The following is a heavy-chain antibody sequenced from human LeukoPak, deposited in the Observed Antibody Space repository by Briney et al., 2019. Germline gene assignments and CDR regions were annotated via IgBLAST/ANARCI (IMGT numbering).Heavy chain of an antibody. V-gene: IGHV3-30*02. CDR3: ARVRLGEISGWYIFDD. CDR1: GFTFSNYA. J-gene: IGHJ4*02. D-gene: IGHD6-19*01. CDR2: TTYDGSDK. Sequence: GGSLRLSCAASGFTFSNYAMYWVRQAPGKGLEWVAFTTYDGSDKYYADSVKGRFTISRDISKNTLYLQMNSLRAEDTAVYYCARVRLGEISGWYIFDDWGQGTLVTVSS.